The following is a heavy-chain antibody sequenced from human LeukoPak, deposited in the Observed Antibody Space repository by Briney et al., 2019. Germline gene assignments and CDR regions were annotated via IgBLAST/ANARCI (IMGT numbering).Heavy chain of an antibody. CDR1: GGSISNKY. Sequence: SETLSLTCTVSGGSISNKYWSWIRQPPGKGLEWIGYIYYSGSNYNPSLKSRVTMSLDTSNNQFSLRLSSVTAADTAVYYCARVTGYMIEDYFDYWGQGTLVTVSS. J-gene: IGHJ4*02. CDR2: IYYSGS. CDR3: ARVTGYMIEDYFDY. D-gene: IGHD3-22*01. V-gene: IGHV4-59*08.